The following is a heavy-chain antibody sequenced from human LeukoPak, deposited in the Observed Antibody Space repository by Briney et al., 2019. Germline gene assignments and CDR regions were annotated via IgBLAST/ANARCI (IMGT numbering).Heavy chain of an antibody. CDR3: ATRDISSGWSFDY. J-gene: IGHJ4*02. D-gene: IGHD6-19*01. CDR2: IHTSGST. CDR1: GGSFSGYH. V-gene: IGHV4-59*10. Sequence: PSETLSLTCAVYGGSFSGYHWSWLRQPAGKGLEWIGQIHTSGSTNYNPPLKSRVTMSIDTPENQFSLTIRSVTAADTAVYYCATRDISSGWSFDYWGQGTLVTVSS.